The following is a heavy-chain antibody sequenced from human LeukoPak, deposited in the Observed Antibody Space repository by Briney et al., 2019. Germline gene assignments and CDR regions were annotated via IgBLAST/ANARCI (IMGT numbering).Heavy chain of an antibody. Sequence: PSETLSLTCTVSGGSISSYYWSWIRQPPGKGLEWIGYIYYSGSTNYNPSLKSRLTISLDTSKTQFSLNLISMTAADTAIYYCARASEGIGFFDYWGQGILVTVSS. CDR2: IYYSGST. V-gene: IGHV4-59*01. CDR3: ARASEGIGFFDY. D-gene: IGHD2-2*03. J-gene: IGHJ4*02. CDR1: GGSISSYY.